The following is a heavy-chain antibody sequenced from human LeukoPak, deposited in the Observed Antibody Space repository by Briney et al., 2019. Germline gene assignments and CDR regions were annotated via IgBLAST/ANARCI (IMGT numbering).Heavy chain of an antibody. CDR3: ARRRAAASLYYFDY. CDR1: GGSMSNIYY. J-gene: IGHJ4*02. Sequence: SETLSLTCNVSGGSMSNIYYWGWIRQPPGKGLEWIGNIFYSGSTYYNPSLKSRVTISVDTSKNQFSLKLISVTAADTAVYFCARRRAAASLYYFDYWGQGTLVTVSS. CDR2: IFYSGST. V-gene: IGHV4-39*07.